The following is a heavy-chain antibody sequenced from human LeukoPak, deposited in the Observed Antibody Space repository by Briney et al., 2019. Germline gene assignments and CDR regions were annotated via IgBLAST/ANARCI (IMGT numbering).Heavy chain of an antibody. Sequence: ASVKVSCKASGFTFNAYNIHWLRQAPGQGLEWMGWINPKSGGANYAQKFQGRVTMTWDTSISTAYMELSRLRSDDTAMYYCAREYILTAYYGDYWGQGTLVTVSS. CDR1: GFTFNAYN. D-gene: IGHD3-9*01. J-gene: IGHJ4*02. CDR3: AREYILTAYYGDY. CDR2: INPKSGGA. V-gene: IGHV1-2*02.